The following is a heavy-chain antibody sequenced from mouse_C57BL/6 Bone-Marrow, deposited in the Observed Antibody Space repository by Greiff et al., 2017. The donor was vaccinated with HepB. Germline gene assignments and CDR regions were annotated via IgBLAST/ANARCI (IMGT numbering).Heavy chain of an antibody. D-gene: IGHD2-2*01. Sequence: EVQLQQSGPGMVKPSQSLSLTCTVTGYSITSGYDWHWIRHFPGNKLEWMGYISYSGSTNYNPSLKSRISITHDTSKNHFFLKLNSVTTEDTATYYCARGGIYYGYDDAMDYWGQGTSVTVSS. CDR2: ISYSGST. CDR1: GYSITSGYD. CDR3: ARGGIYYGYDDAMDY. V-gene: IGHV3-1*01. J-gene: IGHJ4*01.